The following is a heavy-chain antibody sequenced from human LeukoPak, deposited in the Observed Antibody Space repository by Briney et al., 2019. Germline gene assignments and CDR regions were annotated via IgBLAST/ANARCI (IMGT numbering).Heavy chain of an antibody. V-gene: IGHV4-4*08. CDR2: IYTSGTT. CDR3: AREDPLVAARGLDY. Sequence: SETLSLTCTVSGGSISSYYWSWIRQPPGKGLEWIGYIYTSGTTNYNTTLKSRLIMSIDTSKNQFSLRLSSVTAADTAVYYCAREDPLVAARGLDYWGQGTLVTVSS. D-gene: IGHD2-15*01. J-gene: IGHJ4*02. CDR1: GGSISSYY.